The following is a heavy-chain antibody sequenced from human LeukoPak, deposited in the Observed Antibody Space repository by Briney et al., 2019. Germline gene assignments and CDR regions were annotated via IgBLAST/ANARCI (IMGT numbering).Heavy chain of an antibody. J-gene: IGHJ3*02. CDR1: GYTLTELS. CDR2: FHPEDDER. CDR3: ATVTYIGARRGHDAFDI. Sequence: SVKVSCKVSGYTLTELSIYWVRQAPGKGLEWMGGFHPEDDERIYAQKFQGRVTMTEDTSTDTAYMELSRLRSEDTAVYYCATVTYIGARRGHDAFDIWGQGTMVTVSS. V-gene: IGHV1-24*01. D-gene: IGHD1-26*01.